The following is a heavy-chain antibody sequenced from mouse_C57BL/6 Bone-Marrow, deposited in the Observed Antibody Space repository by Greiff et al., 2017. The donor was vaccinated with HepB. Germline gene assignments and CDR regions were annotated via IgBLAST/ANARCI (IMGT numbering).Heavy chain of an antibody. CDR2: INYDGSST. J-gene: IGHJ1*03. CDR3: ARDRGVYYSWYFDV. CDR1: GFTFSDYY. V-gene: IGHV5-16*01. D-gene: IGHD2-12*01. Sequence: EVQVVESEGGLVQPGSSMKLSCTASGFTFSDYYMAWVRQVPEKGLEWVANINYDGSSTYYLDSLKSRFIISRVNAKNILYLQMSSLKSEDTATYYCARDRGVYYSWYFDVWGTGTTVTVSS.